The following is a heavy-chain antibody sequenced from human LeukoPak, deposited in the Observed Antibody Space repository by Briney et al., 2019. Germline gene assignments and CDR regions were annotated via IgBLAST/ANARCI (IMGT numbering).Heavy chain of an antibody. Sequence: ASVKVSCKASGYTFTAYYLHWVRQAPGQGLGWMGWINPNSGDTNYAQKFQGRVTMTRDTSISTAYMDLSRLTSDDTAMYYCARDSIAAPHCYDYWGQGTLVTVSS. CDR3: ARDSIAAPHCYDY. J-gene: IGHJ4*02. D-gene: IGHD6-13*01. CDR2: INPNSGDT. V-gene: IGHV1-2*02. CDR1: GYTFTAYY.